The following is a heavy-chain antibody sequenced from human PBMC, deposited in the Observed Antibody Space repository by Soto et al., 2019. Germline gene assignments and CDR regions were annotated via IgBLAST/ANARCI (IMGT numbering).Heavy chain of an antibody. CDR3: ARHSSQNFDWLEY. CDR2: IFYSGST. D-gene: IGHD3-9*01. J-gene: IGHJ4*02. CDR1: DGSISPYY. V-gene: IGHV4-59*08. Sequence: PSETLSLTCTVSDGSISPYYWSWVRQPPGKGLEWIAFIFYSGSTNYNPSLKSRVTISVDTSQNQFSLKLTSVTAADTAVYYCARHSSQNFDWLEYWGKGTLVTVSS.